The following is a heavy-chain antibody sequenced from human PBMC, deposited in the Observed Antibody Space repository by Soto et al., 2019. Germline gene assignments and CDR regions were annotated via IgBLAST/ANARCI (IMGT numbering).Heavy chain of an antibody. D-gene: IGHD5-12*01. V-gene: IGHV4-59*01. CDR3: ARGVATIGP. J-gene: IGHJ5*02. Sequence: SETLSLTCSVSGDSISSYYWSWIRQHPGKGLEWIGYIYYSGSTNYNPSFKSRVTISVDTPKNQFSLKLTSVTAADTAVYYCARGVATIGPWGQGTLVTVSS. CDR2: IYYSGST. CDR1: GDSISSYY.